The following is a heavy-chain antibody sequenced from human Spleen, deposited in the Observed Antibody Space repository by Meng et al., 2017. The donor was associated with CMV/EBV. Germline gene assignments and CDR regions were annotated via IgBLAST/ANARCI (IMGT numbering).Heavy chain of an antibody. J-gene: IGHJ4*02. Sequence: CAASGFTFSSYAMSWVRQAPGKGLEWVSAISGSGGSTYYADSVKGRFTISRDNSKNTLYLQMNSLRAEDTAVYYCAKGDYGDSYFDYWGQGTLVTVSS. V-gene: IGHV3-23*01. CDR3: AKGDYGDSYFDY. D-gene: IGHD4-17*01. CDR2: ISGSGGST. CDR1: GFTFSSYA.